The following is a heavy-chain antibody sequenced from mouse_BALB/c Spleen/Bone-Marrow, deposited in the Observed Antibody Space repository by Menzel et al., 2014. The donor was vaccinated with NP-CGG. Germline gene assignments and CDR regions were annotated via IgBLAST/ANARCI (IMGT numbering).Heavy chain of an antibody. Sequence: VQLQQSGPGLVAPSQSLSITCTVSGFSLTSYGVHWVRQPPGKVLEWLGVIWAGGSTNYNSALMSRLSISNDNSKSQVFLKMNSLQTDDTAMYYCARGSYYEGAMDYWGQGTSVTVSS. D-gene: IGHD1-1*01. V-gene: IGHV2-9*02. CDR1: GFSLTSYG. J-gene: IGHJ4*01. CDR2: IWAGGST. CDR3: ARGSYYEGAMDY.